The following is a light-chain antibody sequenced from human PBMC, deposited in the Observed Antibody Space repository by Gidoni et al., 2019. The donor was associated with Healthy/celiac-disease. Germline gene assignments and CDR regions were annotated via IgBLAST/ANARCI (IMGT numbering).Light chain of an antibody. J-gene: IGLJ1*01. Sequence: QAALTKPASVSGSPGKPITISCTGTSSDVGSYNLVSWYQQHPGKAPKLMIYEVSSRPSGVSNRFSGSQSGNTASLTISGLQAEDEADYYCCSYAGSSLYVFGTGTKVTVL. CDR2: EVS. V-gene: IGLV2-23*02. CDR3: CSYAGSSLYV. CDR1: SSDVGSYNL.